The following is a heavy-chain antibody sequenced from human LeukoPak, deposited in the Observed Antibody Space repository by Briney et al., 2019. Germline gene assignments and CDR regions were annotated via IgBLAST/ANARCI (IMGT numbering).Heavy chain of an antibody. Sequence: GGSLRLSCAASGFTFSSYWMHWVRQAPGKGLVWVSRISTDGSSTNSADSVKGRLTISRDNAKNTLYLQMNSLRAEDTAVYYCVREYSSSSGRVFDIWGQGTMVTVSP. V-gene: IGHV3-74*01. CDR3: VREYSSSSGRVFDI. CDR1: GFTFSSYW. J-gene: IGHJ3*02. D-gene: IGHD6-6*01. CDR2: ISTDGSST.